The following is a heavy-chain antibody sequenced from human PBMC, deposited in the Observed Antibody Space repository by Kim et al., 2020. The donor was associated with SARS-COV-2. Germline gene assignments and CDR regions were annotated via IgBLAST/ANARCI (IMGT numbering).Heavy chain of an antibody. CDR3: ARVDYVGGGYYWSD. Sequence: NPSLSSRVTISVDKSKNQFSLRLSSVTAADTAVYYCARVDYVGGGYYWSDWGRGALLTVSS. J-gene: IGHJ4*02. D-gene: IGHD2-15*01. V-gene: IGHV4-4*02.